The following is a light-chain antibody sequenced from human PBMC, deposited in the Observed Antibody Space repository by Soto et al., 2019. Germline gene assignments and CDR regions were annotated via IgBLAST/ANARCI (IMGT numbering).Light chain of an antibody. V-gene: IGKV2D-29*01. Sequence: IVITQSPDSLSLSLCDMATINCKSIQSLIYSANNKTYFYWYLQKPGQPQQLMIYEVSNRFSGTADRFSGSGSGTDFTLKISRVEAEDVGIYYCMQTIQLPWTFGQGTKVDIK. CDR3: MQTIQLPWT. CDR1: QSLIYSANNKTY. J-gene: IGKJ1*01. CDR2: EVS.